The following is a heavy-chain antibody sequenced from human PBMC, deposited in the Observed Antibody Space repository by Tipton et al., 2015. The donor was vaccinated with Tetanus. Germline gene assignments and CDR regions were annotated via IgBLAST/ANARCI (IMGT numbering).Heavy chain of an antibody. J-gene: IGHJ2*01. V-gene: IGHV4-31*03. CDR3: ARGGSYSYGPRGFDL. D-gene: IGHD5-18*01. CDR1: GGSIRSGGYY. Sequence: TLSLTCTVSGGSIRSGGYYWTWIRQHPERGLEWLGYIYYTGNTYYNPSLKSRVTISVDTPKNQFSLKLTSLTVADTAVYYCARGGSYSYGPRGFDLWGRGTLVTVSS. CDR2: IYYTGNT.